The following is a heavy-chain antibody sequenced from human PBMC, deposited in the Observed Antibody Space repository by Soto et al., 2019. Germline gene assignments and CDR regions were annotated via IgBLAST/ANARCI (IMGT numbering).Heavy chain of an antibody. J-gene: IGHJ4*02. CDR3: VETGRFGLLVPSDH. D-gene: IGHD2-15*01. Sequence: PGGSLRLSCSASGFTFSNYAMQWVRQAPGEGLEFVSVISSKGDSTYFADSVKGRFTVSRDNSKSSLFLQMSSLRTDDTAVYYCVETGRFGLLVPSDHWGQGTLVTVSS. V-gene: IGHV3-64D*06. CDR2: ISSKGDST. CDR1: GFTFSNYA.